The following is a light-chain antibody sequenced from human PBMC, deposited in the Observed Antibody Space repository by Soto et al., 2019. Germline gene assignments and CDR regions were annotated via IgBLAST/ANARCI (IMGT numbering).Light chain of an antibody. CDR3: QKYNTAPRT. V-gene: IGKV1-27*01. Sequence: DIQMTQSPSSLSASKGDRVTITCRASQGIASYLAWYQQKPGQAPKLLIYGASTLQSGVPSRFSGRGSGTDFTLSISSLQPEDVATDYCQKYNTAPRTFGGGTTVEI. CDR1: QGIASY. J-gene: IGKJ4*01. CDR2: GAS.